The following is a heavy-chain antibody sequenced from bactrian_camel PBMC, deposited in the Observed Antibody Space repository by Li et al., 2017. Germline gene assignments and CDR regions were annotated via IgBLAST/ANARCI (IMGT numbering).Heavy chain of an antibody. D-gene: IGHD5*01. Sequence: VQLVESGGGLVQPGGSLRLSCSASGFTFSVYSMSWVRQAPGKGFEWVSGIDSGGGKTKYKDSVKGRFTIAQDNDKNTLTLQMNNLKPEDSGMYFCAADGTPRTSSGGRYGFGVPLPSCVTVSDFSYWGQGTQVTVS. V-gene: IGHV3S42*01. J-gene: IGHJ6*01. CDR3: AADGTPRTSSGGRYGFGVPLPSCVTVSDFSY. CDR1: GFTFSVYS. CDR2: IDSGGGKT.